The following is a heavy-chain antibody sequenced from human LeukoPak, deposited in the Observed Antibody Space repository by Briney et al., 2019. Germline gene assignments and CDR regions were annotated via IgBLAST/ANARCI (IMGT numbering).Heavy chain of an antibody. CDR2: INHSGST. V-gene: IGHV4-34*01. CDR1: GGSFSGYY. J-gene: IGHJ6*02. D-gene: IGHD5-18*01. CDR3: ARERGYSYGGPDYYYGMDV. Sequence: SETLSLTCAVYGGSFSGYYWSWIRQPPGKGLEWIGEINHSGSTNYNPSLKSRVTISVDTPKNQFSLKLSSVTAADTAVYYCARERGYSYGGPDYYYGMDVWGQGTTVTVSS.